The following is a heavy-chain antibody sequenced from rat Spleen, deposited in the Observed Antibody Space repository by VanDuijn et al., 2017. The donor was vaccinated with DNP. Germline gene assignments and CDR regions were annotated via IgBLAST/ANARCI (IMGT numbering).Heavy chain of an antibody. CDR2: ISYDGGRT. CDR1: GFTFSDYY. J-gene: IGHJ4*01. Sequence: VQPGRSLKLSCAASGFTFSDYYMAWVRQAPTKGLEWVAAISYDGGRTYHPDSVKGRFTISRDNAKDTLYLQMNSLRSEDTATYYCAREGDYYDGYGDALDAWGQGTSVTVSS. V-gene: IGHV5-20*01. CDR3: AREGDYYDGYGDALDA. D-gene: IGHD1-12*03.